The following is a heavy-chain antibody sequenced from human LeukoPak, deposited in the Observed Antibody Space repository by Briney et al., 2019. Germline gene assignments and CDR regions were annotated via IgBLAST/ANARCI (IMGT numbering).Heavy chain of an antibody. J-gene: IGHJ4*02. CDR2: INHSGST. CDR1: GGSFSGYY. Sequence: SETLSLTCAVYGGSFSGYYWSWIRQPPGKGLEWIGEINHSGSTNYNPSLKSRVTISVDTSKNQFPLKLSSVTAADTAVYYCARDAPYDSSGYYFPALDYWGQGTLVTVSS. D-gene: IGHD3-22*01. V-gene: IGHV4-34*01. CDR3: ARDAPYDSSGYYFPALDY.